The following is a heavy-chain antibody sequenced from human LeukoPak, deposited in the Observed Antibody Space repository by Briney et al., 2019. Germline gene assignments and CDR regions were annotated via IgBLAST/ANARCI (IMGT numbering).Heavy chain of an antibody. CDR3: ARDRIAVAGDYFDY. V-gene: IGHV4-4*07. Sequence: PSETLSLTCTVSGGSISSYYRSWIRQPAGKGLEWIGRIYTSGSTNYNPSLKSRVTMSVDTSKNQFSLKLSSVTAADTAVYYCARDRIAVAGDYFDYWGQGTLVTVSS. CDR1: GGSISSYY. J-gene: IGHJ4*02. CDR2: IYTSGST. D-gene: IGHD6-19*01.